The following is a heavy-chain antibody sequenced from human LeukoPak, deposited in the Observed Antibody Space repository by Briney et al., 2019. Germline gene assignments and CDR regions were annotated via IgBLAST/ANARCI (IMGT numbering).Heavy chain of an antibody. D-gene: IGHD3-3*01. CDR1: DGSISSSSYY. Sequence: SETLSLTCTVSDGSISSSSYYWSWIRQPAGKGLEWIGRIYTSGSTNYNPSLKSRVTMSVDTSKNQFSLKLSSVTAADTAVYYCASLDFWSGYLPRDYWGQGTLVTVSS. V-gene: IGHV4-61*02. CDR3: ASLDFWSGYLPRDY. CDR2: IYTSGST. J-gene: IGHJ4*02.